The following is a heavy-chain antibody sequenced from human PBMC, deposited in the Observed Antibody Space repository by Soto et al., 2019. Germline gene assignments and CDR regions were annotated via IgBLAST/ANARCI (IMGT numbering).Heavy chain of an antibody. D-gene: IGHD3-22*01. Sequence: QVQLVESGGGVVQPGRSLRLSCAASGFTFSSYGMHWVRQAPGKGLEWVAVIWYDGSNKYYADSVKGRFTISRDNSKNTLYLQMNSLRAEDTAVYYCARDTYHYDSSGYYFSYYYYGMDVWGQGTTVTVSS. CDR2: IWYDGSNK. J-gene: IGHJ6*02. V-gene: IGHV3-33*01. CDR1: GFTFSSYG. CDR3: ARDTYHYDSSGYYFSYYYYGMDV.